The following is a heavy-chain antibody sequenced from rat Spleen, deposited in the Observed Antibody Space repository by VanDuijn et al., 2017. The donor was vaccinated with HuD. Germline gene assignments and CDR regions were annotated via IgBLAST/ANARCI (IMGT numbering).Heavy chain of an antibody. CDR1: GFTFSDYY. CDR3: TTDHVQHYFDY. J-gene: IGHJ2*01. Sequence: EVRLVESGGGLVQPGRSLKLSCAASGFTFSDYYMAWVRQAPTKGLEWVASITNSGGSTYYRDSVKGRFTISRDNAKSTLYLQMDSRRSEDTATYYCTTDHVQHYFDYWGQGVMVTVSS. V-gene: IGHV5-20*01. CDR2: ITNSGGST. D-gene: IGHD1-1*01.